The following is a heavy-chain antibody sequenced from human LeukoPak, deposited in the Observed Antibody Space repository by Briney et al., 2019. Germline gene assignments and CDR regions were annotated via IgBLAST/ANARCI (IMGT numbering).Heavy chain of an antibody. CDR1: GYTFTSYY. CDR3: ARDSDGGNHDY. J-gene: IGHJ4*02. V-gene: IGHV1-46*01. CDR2: INASGGST. Sequence: ASVKVSCKASGYTFTSYYIHWVRQAPGQGLEWMGIINASGGSTSYAQKFQGRVTVTRDTSTSTVYMELSSLRSKDTAVYYCARDSDGGNHDYWGQGTLVTVSS. D-gene: IGHD4-23*01.